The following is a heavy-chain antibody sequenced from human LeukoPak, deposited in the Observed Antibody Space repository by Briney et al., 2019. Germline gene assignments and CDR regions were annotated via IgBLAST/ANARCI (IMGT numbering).Heavy chain of an antibody. CDR3: ARDRSAGAYYYGMDV. V-gene: IGHV3-33*01. D-gene: IGHD1-26*01. CDR1: GFTFSSYD. Sequence: GGSLTLSCAASGFTFSSYDMHWVRQAPGKGLEWVADTWFAGINKYYADSVKGRFTISRENSKNTLYLQMNSLRAEETAVYYCARDRSAGAYYYGMDVWGQGTTVTVSS. CDR2: TWFAGINK. J-gene: IGHJ6*02.